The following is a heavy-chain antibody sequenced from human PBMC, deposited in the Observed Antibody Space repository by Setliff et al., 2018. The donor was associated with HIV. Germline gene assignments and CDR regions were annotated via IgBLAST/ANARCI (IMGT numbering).Heavy chain of an antibody. J-gene: IGHJ2*01. CDR1: GGTFSNYA. Sequence: ASVKVSCKASGGTFSNYAFSWVRQAPGQGLEWMGGIIPIFGSTKYAQKFQGRVTISADESTTTADMELSSLRSEDTAVYYCARDDHYYDSGSYYSDWYLDLWGRGTLVTVSS. CDR2: IIPIFGST. D-gene: IGHD3-10*01. V-gene: IGHV1-69*13. CDR3: ARDDHYYDSGSYYSDWYLDL.